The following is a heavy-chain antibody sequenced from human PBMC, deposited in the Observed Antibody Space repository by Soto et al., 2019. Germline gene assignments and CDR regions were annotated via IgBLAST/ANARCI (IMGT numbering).Heavy chain of an antibody. CDR3: ARIRGWGCLGPNDY. CDR1: GFSLSNARMS. Sequence: QVTLKESGPVLVKPTETLTLTCTASGFSLSNARMSVSWIRQPPGKALEWLAHIFSNDAKSYSASLKSRLTLSKDTSKSQVVLTMTNMDPVDTATYYCARIRGWGCLGPNDYWGQGTLVTVSS. D-gene: IGHD3-10*01. CDR2: IFSNDAK. J-gene: IGHJ4*02. V-gene: IGHV2-26*01.